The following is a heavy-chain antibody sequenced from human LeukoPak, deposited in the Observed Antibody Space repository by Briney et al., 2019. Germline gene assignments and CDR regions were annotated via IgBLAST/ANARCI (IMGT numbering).Heavy chain of an antibody. CDR2: ISAGSSVR. D-gene: IGHD1-26*01. CDR3: ARVRGGSYSEIDY. CDR1: GFTFNSYI. J-gene: IGHJ4*02. V-gene: IGHV3-48*04. Sequence: GESLRLTCTASGFTFNSYILIWVRQAPGTGLAWVSFISAGSSVRYYADTAKGPFPISRDNAKNSLYLQMSSLRAEDTAVYYCARVRGGSYSEIDYWGQGTLVTVSS.